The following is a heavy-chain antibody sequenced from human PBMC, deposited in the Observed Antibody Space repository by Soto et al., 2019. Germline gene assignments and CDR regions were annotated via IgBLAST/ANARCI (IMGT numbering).Heavy chain of an antibody. CDR2: ISQDRSDI. CDR1: GFTFSSYS. D-gene: IGHD2-2*01. CDR3: AHTVVVTPADYGMDV. V-gene: IGHV3-21*01. J-gene: IGHJ6*02. Sequence: GGSLRLSCAASGFTFSSYSMNWVRQAPGKGLEWVANISQDRSDIYYADSVKGRFTISRDNAKNSLYLQMNSLRAEDTAVYYCAHTVVVTPADYGMDVWGQGTTVTVSS.